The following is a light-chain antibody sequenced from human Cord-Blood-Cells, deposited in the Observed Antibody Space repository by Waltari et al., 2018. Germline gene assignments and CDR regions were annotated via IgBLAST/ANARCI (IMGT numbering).Light chain of an antibody. V-gene: IGLV2-23*01. CDR3: CSYAGRDVV. CDR1: SSDVGSYNL. CDR2: EGS. J-gene: IGLJ2*01. Sequence: QSALTQPASVSGSPGQSITISCTGTSSDVGSYNLVSWYQQHPGNAPKLMIYEGSKRPSGVSNRCAGSKSGNTASRTISGLQAEDEADYYCCSYAGRDVVFGGGTKLTVL.